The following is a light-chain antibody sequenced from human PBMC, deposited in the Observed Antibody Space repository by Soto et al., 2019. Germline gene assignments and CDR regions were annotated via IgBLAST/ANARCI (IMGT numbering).Light chain of an antibody. Sequence: QSVLTQPASVSGSPGQSNTMSCTGTSSDVGGYNFVSWYQQLPGKAPKLMIYDVSDRPSGVSNRFSGSKSGNTASLTISGLQAEDEADYYCSSYTSSSTVVFGGGTKLTVL. CDR2: DVS. V-gene: IGLV2-14*01. J-gene: IGLJ2*01. CDR1: SSDVGGYNF. CDR3: SSYTSSSTVV.